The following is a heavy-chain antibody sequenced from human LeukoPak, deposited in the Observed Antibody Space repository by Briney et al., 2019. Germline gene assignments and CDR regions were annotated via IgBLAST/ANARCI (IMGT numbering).Heavy chain of an antibody. CDR2: INADGSSA. CDR1: GFTLSNYW. CDR3: ARDYGRSRDYGMDV. D-gene: IGHD3-10*01. J-gene: IGHJ6*02. V-gene: IGHV3-74*01. Sequence: GGSLRLSCAASGFTLSNYWMHWVCQAPGKGLVWVSRINADGSSASYADSVKGRFTISRDNAKNTLYLQMNSLRAEDTAMYYCARDYGRSRDYGMDVWGQGTTVTVSS.